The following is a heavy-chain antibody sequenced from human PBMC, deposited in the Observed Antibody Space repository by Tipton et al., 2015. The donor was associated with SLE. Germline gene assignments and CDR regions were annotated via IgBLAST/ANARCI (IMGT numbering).Heavy chain of an antibody. V-gene: IGHV4-59*11. D-gene: IGHD1-26*01. CDR3: ARKAVGATSHIAFDI. J-gene: IGHJ3*02. CDR1: GGSISSHY. CDR2: IYFTGST. Sequence: TLSLTCTVSGGSISSHYWSWIRQPPGKGLEWIGYIYFTGSTNYNPSLKSRVTISVDTSKNQFSLKLSSVTAADTAVYYCARKAVGATSHIAFDIWGQGTMVTVSS.